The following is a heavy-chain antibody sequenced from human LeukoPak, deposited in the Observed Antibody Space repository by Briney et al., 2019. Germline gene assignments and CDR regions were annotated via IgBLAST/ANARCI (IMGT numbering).Heavy chain of an antibody. J-gene: IGHJ4*02. Sequence: GGSLRLSCAASGFTFDDYAMHWVRQAPGKGLEWVSGISWNSGSIGYADSVKGRFTISRDNAKNTLYLQMNSLRAEDTAVYYCAKDSYDFWSGYREPFDYWGQGTLVTVSS. CDR1: GFTFDDYA. CDR3: AKDSYDFWSGYREPFDY. V-gene: IGHV3-9*01. D-gene: IGHD3-3*01. CDR2: ISWNSGSI.